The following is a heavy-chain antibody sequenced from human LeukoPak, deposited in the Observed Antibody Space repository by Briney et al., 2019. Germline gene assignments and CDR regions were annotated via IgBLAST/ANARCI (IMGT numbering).Heavy chain of an antibody. CDR3: ARSPPSGDILTGYLTHNWFDP. D-gene: IGHD3-9*01. CDR1: GYTFTSYY. V-gene: IGHV1-46*01. CDR2: INPSGGST. J-gene: IGHJ5*02. Sequence: ASVKVSCKASGYTFTSYYMHWVRRAPGQGLEWMGIINPSGGSTSYAQKFQGRVTMTRDTSTSTVYMELSSLRSGDTAVYYCARSPPSGDILTGYLTHNWFDPWGQGTLVTVSS.